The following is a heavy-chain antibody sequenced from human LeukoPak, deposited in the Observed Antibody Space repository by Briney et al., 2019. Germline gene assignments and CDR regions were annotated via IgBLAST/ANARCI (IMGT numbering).Heavy chain of an antibody. J-gene: IGHJ4*02. CDR1: GGSISGYY. CDR3: ARDCSTADCHDY. CDR2: IYYSGST. D-gene: IGHD2-2*01. Sequence: NPSETLSLTCTVSGGSISGYYWNWIRQPPGKGLEWIGYIYYSGSTNYNPSLKSRVTMSVDTSKNQFFLRLTSVTAADTAVYYCARDCSTADCHDYWGQGTLVTVSS. V-gene: IGHV4-59*01.